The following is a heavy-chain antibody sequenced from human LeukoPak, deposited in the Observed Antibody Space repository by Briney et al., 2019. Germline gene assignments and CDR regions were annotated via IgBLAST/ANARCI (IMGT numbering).Heavy chain of an antibody. CDR1: GGSISSSSYY. J-gene: IGHJ4*02. CDR3: VRRSFYDFWSGYYTPDYYFDY. D-gene: IGHD3-3*01. V-gene: IGHV4-39*01. CDR2: IYYSGST. Sequence: SETLSLTCTVSGGSISSSSYYWGWIRQPPGKGLEWIGSIYYSGSTYYNPSLKSRVTISVDTSKNQFSLKLSSVTAADTAVYYCVRRSFYDFWSGYYTPDYYFDYWGQGTLVTVSS.